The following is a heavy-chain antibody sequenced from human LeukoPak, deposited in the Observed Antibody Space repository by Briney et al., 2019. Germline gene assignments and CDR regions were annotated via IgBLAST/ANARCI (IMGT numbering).Heavy chain of an antibody. J-gene: IGHJ3*02. CDR2: IRYDGSNK. D-gene: IGHD6-6*01. Sequence: PGGSLRLSCAASGFTFSSYGMHWVRRAPGKGLEWVAFIRYDGSNKYYADSVKGRFTISRDNSKNTLYLQMNSLRAEDTTVYYCAKAPIKYTSSSDAFDIWGQGTMVTVSS. CDR3: AKAPIKYTSSSDAFDI. V-gene: IGHV3-30*02. CDR1: GFTFSSYG.